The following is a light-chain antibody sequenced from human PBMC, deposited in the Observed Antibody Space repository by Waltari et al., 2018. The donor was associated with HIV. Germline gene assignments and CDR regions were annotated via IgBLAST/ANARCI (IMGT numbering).Light chain of an antibody. CDR2: SNS. Sequence: QSVLTQPPSASGTPGQRVSVPCSGGNSNIGTNTVNWYQPLPGTAPKLRIYSNSHRPSCVPARFSGSRCGTSASRAISWLHSVDEADYYCAVWDDSLKGRVFGTGTKVTVL. CDR3: AVWDDSLKGRV. V-gene: IGLV1-44*01. CDR1: NSNIGTNT. J-gene: IGLJ1*01.